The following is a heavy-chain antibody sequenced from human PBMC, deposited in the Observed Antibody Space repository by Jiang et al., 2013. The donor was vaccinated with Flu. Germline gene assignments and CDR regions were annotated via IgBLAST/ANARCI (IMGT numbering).Heavy chain of an antibody. CDR1: FSSYA. CDR3: ARPGKGDGYNFYYYGMDV. J-gene: IGHJ6*02. CDR2: IIPIFGTA. Sequence: FSSYAISWVRQAPGQGLEWMGGIIPIFGTANYAQKFQGRVTITADESTSTAYMELSSLRSEDTAVYYCARPGKGDGYNFYYYGMDVWGQGTTVTVSS. D-gene: IGHD5-24*01. V-gene: IGHV1-69*01.